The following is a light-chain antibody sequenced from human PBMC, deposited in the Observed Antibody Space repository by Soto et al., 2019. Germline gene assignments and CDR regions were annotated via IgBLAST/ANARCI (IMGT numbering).Light chain of an antibody. J-gene: IGKJ1*01. Sequence: AIQMTQSPSSLSASVGDRVTITCRASQGIRDELGWYQQKAGKAPNLLISAASRLQSGVPSRFSDRGSGTDFTLTISSLQPEDFATYYCLQDYDYPRTFGQGTKVDIK. CDR1: QGIRDE. CDR2: AAS. CDR3: LQDYDYPRT. V-gene: IGKV1-6*01.